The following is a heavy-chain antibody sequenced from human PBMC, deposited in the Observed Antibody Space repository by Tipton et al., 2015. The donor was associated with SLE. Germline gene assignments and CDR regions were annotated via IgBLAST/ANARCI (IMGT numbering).Heavy chain of an antibody. V-gene: IGHV4-61*05. CDR1: GGSISSSSYY. Sequence: TLSLTCTVSGGSISSSSYYWGWIRQPPGKGLEWIGYIYYSGSTNYNPSLKSRVTISVDTSKNQFSLKLSSVTAADTAVYYCAGLNWNPVEEAGDYWGQVTLLTVSS. CDR2: IYYSGST. J-gene: IGHJ4*02. D-gene: IGHD1-1*01. CDR3: AGLNWNPVEEAGDY.